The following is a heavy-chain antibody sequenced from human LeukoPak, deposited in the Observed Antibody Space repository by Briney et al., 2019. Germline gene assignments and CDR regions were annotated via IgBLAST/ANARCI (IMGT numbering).Heavy chain of an antibody. J-gene: IGHJ6*04. CDR1: GYSISSGYY. Sequence: PSETLSLTCTVSGYSISSGYYWGWIRQPPGKGLEWIGSIYHSGSTYYNPSLKSRATISVDTSKNQFSLKLSSVTAADTAVYYCARDPEFTIFGVVIIPPDVWGKGTTVTVSS. D-gene: IGHD3-3*01. V-gene: IGHV4-38-2*02. CDR2: IYHSGST. CDR3: ARDPEFTIFGVVIIPPDV.